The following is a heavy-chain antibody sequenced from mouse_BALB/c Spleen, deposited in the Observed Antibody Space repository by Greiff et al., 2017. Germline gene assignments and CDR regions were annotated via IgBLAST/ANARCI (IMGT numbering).Heavy chain of an antibody. J-gene: IGHJ4*01. CDR2: ISSGCST. D-gene: IGHD1-3*01. CDR3: ARGNSYYAMDY. V-gene: IGHV5-6-5*01. Sequence: EVHLVESGGGLVKPGGSLKLSCAASGFTFSSYAMSWVRQTPEKRLEWVASISSGCSTYYPDSVKGRFTISRDNARNILYLQMSSLRSEDTAMYYCARGNSYYAMDYWGQGTSVTVSS. CDR1: GFTFSSYA.